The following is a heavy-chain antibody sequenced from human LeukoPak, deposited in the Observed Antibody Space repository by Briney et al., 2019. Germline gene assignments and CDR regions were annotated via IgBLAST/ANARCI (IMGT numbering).Heavy chain of an antibody. CDR1: GDSIRSNNYY. CDR2: IYDTGST. V-gene: IGHV4-39*01. Sequence: SETLSLTCAVSGDSIRSNNYYWGWIRQPPGKGLEWIGSIYDTGSTFYNPSLKSRVIISVDTSKNQFSLKLSSVTAADTAVYYCQSRFLEWLLDYWGQGTLVTVSS. J-gene: IGHJ4*02. D-gene: IGHD3-3*01. CDR3: QSRFLEWLLDY.